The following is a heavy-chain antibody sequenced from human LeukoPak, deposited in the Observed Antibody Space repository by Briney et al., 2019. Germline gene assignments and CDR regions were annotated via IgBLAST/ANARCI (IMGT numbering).Heavy chain of an antibody. CDR3: ARDAESFITGTTGWFDP. J-gene: IGHJ5*02. CDR2: INSDGSST. V-gene: IGHV3-74*01. Sequence: GGSLRLSCAASGFTFSSYWMHWVRHAPGKGLVWVSRINSDGSSTSYADSGKGRFTISRDNAKNTLYLQMNSLRAEDTAVYYCARDAESFITGTTGWFDPWGQGTLVTVSS. CDR1: GFTFSSYW. D-gene: IGHD1-7*01.